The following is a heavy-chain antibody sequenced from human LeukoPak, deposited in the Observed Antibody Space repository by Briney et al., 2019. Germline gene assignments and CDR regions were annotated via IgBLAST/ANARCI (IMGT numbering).Heavy chain of an antibody. J-gene: IGHJ5*02. Sequence: SQTLSLTCAISGDTISSNSVTWNWIRQSPSRGLEWLSRTYYGSTWYNDYAVSVRGRITVNPDTSKNQFSLHLNSVTPEDTAVYYCARRLTQYDCFDPWGQGILVTVSS. D-gene: IGHD2-2*01. V-gene: IGHV6-1*01. CDR2: TYYGSTWYN. CDR1: GDTISSNSVT. CDR3: ARRLTQYDCFDP.